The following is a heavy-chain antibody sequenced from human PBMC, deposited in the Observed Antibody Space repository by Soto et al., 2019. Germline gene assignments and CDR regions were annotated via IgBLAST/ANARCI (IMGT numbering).Heavy chain of an antibody. V-gene: IGHV4-61*01. Sequence: SETLSLTCTVSGGSVSSGSYYWSWIRQPPGKGLEWIGYIYYSGSTNYNPSLKSRVTISVDTSKNQFSLKLSSVTAADTAVYYCARAGLSVTTGVFDYWGQGTLVTVSS. CDR1: GGSVSSGSYY. J-gene: IGHJ4*02. D-gene: IGHD3-22*01. CDR3: ARAGLSVTTGVFDY. CDR2: IYYSGST.